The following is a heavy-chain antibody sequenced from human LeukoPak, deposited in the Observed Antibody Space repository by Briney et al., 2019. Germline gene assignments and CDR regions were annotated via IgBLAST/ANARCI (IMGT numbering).Heavy chain of an antibody. CDR3: ARVTRRYYGSGSYSHAFDI. Sequence: SETLSLTCTVSGGSISSYYWSWIRQPPGKGLEWIGYIYYSGSTNYNPSLKSRVTISVDTSKNQFSLKLSSVTAADTAVYYCARVTRRYYGSGSYSHAFDIWGQGTMVTVSS. V-gene: IGHV4-59*01. CDR1: GGSISSYY. CDR2: IYYSGST. J-gene: IGHJ3*02. D-gene: IGHD3-10*01.